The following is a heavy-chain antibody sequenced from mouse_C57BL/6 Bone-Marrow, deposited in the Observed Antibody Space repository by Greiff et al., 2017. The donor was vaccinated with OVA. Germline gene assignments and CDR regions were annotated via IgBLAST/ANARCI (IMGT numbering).Heavy chain of an antibody. CDR3: ARGDYGSRHPFAY. J-gene: IGHJ3*01. CDR2: ISSGGSYT. Sequence: EVKLMESGGDLVKPGGSLKLSCAASGFTFSSYGMSWVRQTPDKRLEWVATISSGGSYTYYPDSVKGRFTISRDNAKNTLYLQMSSLKSEDTAMYYCARGDYGSRHPFAYWGQGTLVTVSA. D-gene: IGHD1-1*01. V-gene: IGHV5-6*01. CDR1: GFTFSSYG.